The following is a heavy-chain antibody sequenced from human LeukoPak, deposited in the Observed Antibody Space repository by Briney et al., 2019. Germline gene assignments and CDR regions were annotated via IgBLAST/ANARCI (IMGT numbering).Heavy chain of an antibody. J-gene: IGHJ4*02. V-gene: IGHV1-69*06. CDR1: GGTFSSYA. CDR3: ARDPDYYDSSGYLDY. D-gene: IGHD3-22*01. CDR2: IIPIFGTA. Sequence: GASVKVSCKASGGTFSSYAISWVRQAPGQGLEWMGGIIPIFGTANYAQKFQGRVTITADKSTSTAYMELRSLRSDDTAVYYCARDPDYYDSSGYLDYWGQGTLVTVSS.